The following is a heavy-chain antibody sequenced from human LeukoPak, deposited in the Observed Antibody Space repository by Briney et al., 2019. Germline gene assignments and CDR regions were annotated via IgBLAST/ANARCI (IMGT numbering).Heavy chain of an antibody. CDR2: ISGSGGSR. Sequence: GGSLRLSCAASGFTFSSYAMSWVRQAPGKGLEWVSAISGSGGSRYYADSVKGGFTISRDNSKNTLYLQMNSLRAEDTAVYYCAKDPLYGDYGYDYWGQGTLVTVSS. CDR1: GFTFSSYA. D-gene: IGHD4-17*01. CDR3: AKDPLYGDYGYDY. V-gene: IGHV3-23*01. J-gene: IGHJ4*02.